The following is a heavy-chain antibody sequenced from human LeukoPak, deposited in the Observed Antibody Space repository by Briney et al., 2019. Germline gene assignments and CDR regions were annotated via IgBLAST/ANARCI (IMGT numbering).Heavy chain of an antibody. CDR1: GYTFTGYY. CDR3: LSLGELSLSYYYYYYGMDV. D-gene: IGHD3-16*02. J-gene: IGHJ6*02. V-gene: IGHV1-2*02. CDR2: INPNSGGT. Sequence: ASVKVSCTASGYTFTGYYMHWVRQAPGQGLEWMGWINPNSGGTNYAQKFQGRVTMTRDTSISTAYTELSRLRSDDTAVYYCLSLGELSLSYYYYYYGMDVWGQGTTVTVSS.